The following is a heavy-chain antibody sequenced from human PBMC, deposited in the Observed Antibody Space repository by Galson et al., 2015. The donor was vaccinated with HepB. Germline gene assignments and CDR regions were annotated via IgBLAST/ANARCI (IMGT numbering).Heavy chain of an antibody. D-gene: IGHD2-2*02. CDR2: IIPIFGTA. CDR3: ASPVRSSPYTTYGMDV. Sequence: SVKVSCKASGGTFSSYAISWVRQAPGQGLEWMGGIIPIFGTANYAQKFQGRVTITADESTSTAYMELSSLRSEDTAVYYCASPVRSSPYTTYGMDVWGQGTTVTVSS. CDR1: GGTFSSYA. V-gene: IGHV1-69*13. J-gene: IGHJ6*02.